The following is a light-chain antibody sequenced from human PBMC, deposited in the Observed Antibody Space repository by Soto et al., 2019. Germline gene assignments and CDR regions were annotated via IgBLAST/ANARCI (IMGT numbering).Light chain of an antibody. Sequence: DIVLTQSPGTLSLSPGERATVSCRASQSVSSNYLAWYQQKPGQAPRLLIYGASSRATGIPARFSGSGSGTDFTLTISSLEPEDFAVYYCQQRSNWLITFGQGTRLEI. CDR1: QSVSSNY. J-gene: IGKJ5*01. V-gene: IGKV3D-20*02. CDR3: QQRSNWLIT. CDR2: GAS.